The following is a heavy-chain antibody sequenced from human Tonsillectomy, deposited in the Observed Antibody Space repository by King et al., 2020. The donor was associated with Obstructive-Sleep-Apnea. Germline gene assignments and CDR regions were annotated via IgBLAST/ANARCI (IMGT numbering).Heavy chain of an antibody. CDR1: GYSMRSGFS. V-gene: IGHV4-38-2*02. CDR3: ARVRANHDFDI. D-gene: IGHD1-14*01. J-gene: IGHJ3*02. CDR2: KSHSGSA. Sequence: QESGPKLVKASETLSLTCTVSGYSMRSGFSWGWIRQPPGKGLEWIGSKSHSGSAFYSPSLTSRVTISIDTSNDQFFLNLNSVTAADTAVYYCARVRANHDFDIWGQGTQVSVSS.